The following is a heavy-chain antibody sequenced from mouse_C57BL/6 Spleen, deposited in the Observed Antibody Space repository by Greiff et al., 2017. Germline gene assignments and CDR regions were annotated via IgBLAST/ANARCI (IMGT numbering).Heavy chain of an antibody. CDR3: ARSEGAY. CDR1: GYAFSSSW. J-gene: IGHJ3*01. V-gene: IGHV1-82*01. Sequence: VQVVESGPELVKPGASVKISCKASGYAFSSSWMNWVKQRPGKGLEWIGRIYPGDGDTNYNGKFKGKATLTADKSSSTAYMQLSSLTSEDSAVYFCARSEGAYWGQGTLVTVSA. CDR2: IYPGDGDT.